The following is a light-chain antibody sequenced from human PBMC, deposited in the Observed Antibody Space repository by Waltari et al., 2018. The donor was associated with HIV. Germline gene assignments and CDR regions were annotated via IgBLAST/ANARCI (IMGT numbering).Light chain of an antibody. CDR1: QDINNY. CDR3: QHYDNLLWT. J-gene: IGKJ1*01. CDR2: DAS. Sequence: DIQMTQSPSSLSASVGDRVTITCRASQDINNYLNWYQQKPGKAPKLLIYDASNLETGVPSRFTGSGSGTDFTFTISSLQPEDIATYYCQHYDNLLWTFGQGTKMEIK. V-gene: IGKV1-33*01.